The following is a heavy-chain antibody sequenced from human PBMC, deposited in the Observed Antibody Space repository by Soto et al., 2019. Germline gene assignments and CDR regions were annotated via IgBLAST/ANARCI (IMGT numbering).Heavy chain of an antibody. CDR2: INPSSGDS. V-gene: IGHV1-2*02. J-gene: IGHJ6*02. Sequence: QVHLVQSGAEVAKPGASVKVSCKPSGYTFTGYYINWVRQAPGQGLEWMGWINPSSGDSKYAQKFQGRVTMTRDTSISTAYLDLRNLRSDDTAVYYCAREGGSAYGMDVWGQGTAVTVSS. D-gene: IGHD1-26*01. CDR3: AREGGSAYGMDV. CDR1: GYTFTGYY.